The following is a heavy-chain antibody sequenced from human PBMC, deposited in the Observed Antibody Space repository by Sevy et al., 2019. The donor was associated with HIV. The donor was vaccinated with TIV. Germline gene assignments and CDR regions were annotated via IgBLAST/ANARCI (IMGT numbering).Heavy chain of an antibody. CDR1: GYSFANYW. D-gene: IGHD4-17*01. CDR3: ATVAYGDYVGYFDF. V-gene: IGHV5-51*01. CDR2: IHPGDSDT. Sequence: GESLKISCKGSGYSFANYWIGWVRQMTGKGLQWMGIIHPGDSDTRHSLSFQGQVTMSADKSISTAYLQWNSLKASDTAMYYCATVAYGDYVGYFDFWGQGSLVTVSS. J-gene: IGHJ4*02.